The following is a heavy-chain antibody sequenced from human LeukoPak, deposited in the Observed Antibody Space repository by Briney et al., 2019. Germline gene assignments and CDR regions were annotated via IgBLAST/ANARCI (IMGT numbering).Heavy chain of an antibody. CDR1: GFTFRTYW. Sequence: PGGSLRLSCAASGFTFRTYWMTWVRQAPGKGLEWVANMRHRESEKYYVDSVKGRFTISRDNAKNSLYLQMSSLRAEDTAVYYCARVLGAYSSVYGPDYYWGQGTLVTVSS. CDR2: MRHRESEK. CDR3: ARVLGAYSSVYGPDYY. D-gene: IGHD3-16*01. J-gene: IGHJ4*02. V-gene: IGHV3-7*01.